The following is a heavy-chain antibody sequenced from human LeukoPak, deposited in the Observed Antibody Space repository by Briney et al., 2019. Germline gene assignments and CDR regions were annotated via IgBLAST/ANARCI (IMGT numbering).Heavy chain of an antibody. Sequence: PSQTLSLTCTVSGGSISSYYWSWIRQPPGKGLEWIGYIYYSGSTNYNPSLKSRVTISVDTSKNQFSLKLSSVTAADTAVYYCARNRDGYNSFDYWGQGTLVTVSS. J-gene: IGHJ4*02. CDR3: ARNRDGYNSFDY. CDR1: GGSISSYY. D-gene: IGHD5-24*01. CDR2: IYYSGST. V-gene: IGHV4-59*12.